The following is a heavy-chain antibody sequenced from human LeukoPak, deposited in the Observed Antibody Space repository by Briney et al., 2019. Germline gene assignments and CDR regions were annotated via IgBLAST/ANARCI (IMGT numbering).Heavy chain of an antibody. CDR1: GGTFSSYA. V-gene: IGHV1-69*01. J-gene: IGHJ4*02. CDR3: AREVGREGFDY. D-gene: IGHD1-26*01. CDR2: IIPIFGTA. Sequence: SLRVSSTASGGTFSSYAISWVRQAPGQGLEWMGGIIPIFGTANYTQKFQGRVTITADESTSTAYMELSSLRSEDTAVYYCAREVGREGFDYWGQGTLVTVSS.